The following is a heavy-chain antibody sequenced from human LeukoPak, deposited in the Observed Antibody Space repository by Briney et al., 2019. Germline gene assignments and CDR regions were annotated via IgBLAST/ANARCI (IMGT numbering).Heavy chain of an antibody. Sequence: ASVKVSCKASGYTFTSYAMHWVRQAPGQRLEWMGWINAGNGNTNYAQKLQGRVTMTTDTSTSTAYMELRSLRSDDTAVYYCARDIRLWFGEGSGAFDIWGQGTMVTVSS. CDR2: INAGNGNT. D-gene: IGHD3-10*01. CDR1: GYTFTSYA. J-gene: IGHJ3*02. V-gene: IGHV1-3*01. CDR3: ARDIRLWFGEGSGAFDI.